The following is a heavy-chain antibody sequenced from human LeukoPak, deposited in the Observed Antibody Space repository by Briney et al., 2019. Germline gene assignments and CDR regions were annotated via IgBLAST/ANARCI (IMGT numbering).Heavy chain of an antibody. CDR1: GVSSSNYA. CDR2: ITSNGNDT. D-gene: IGHD3-10*01. V-gene: IGHV3-23*01. Sequence: GGSLRLTCVVSGVSSSNYAMGWVRQAPGKGLEWVSSITSNGNDTFYAVSVKGRFTISRDNSRDTVFLQMNSLRADDTAVYYCALDRGFDYWGQGTLVTVSS. CDR3: ALDRGFDY. J-gene: IGHJ4*02.